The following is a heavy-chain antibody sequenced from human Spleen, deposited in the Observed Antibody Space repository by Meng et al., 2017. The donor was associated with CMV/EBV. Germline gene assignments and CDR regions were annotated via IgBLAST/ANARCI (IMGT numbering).Heavy chain of an antibody. Sequence: SLKISCAASGFTFDDYAMHWVRQAPGKGLEWVSGISWNSGSIGYADSVKGRFTISRDNAEKSLYLQMNSLRAEDTAVYYCARGRISAEIAYYYGMDVWGQGTTVTVSS. CDR3: ARGRISAEIAYYYGMDV. CDR1: GFTFDDYA. J-gene: IGHJ6*02. D-gene: IGHD6-6*01. CDR2: ISWNSGSI. V-gene: IGHV3-9*01.